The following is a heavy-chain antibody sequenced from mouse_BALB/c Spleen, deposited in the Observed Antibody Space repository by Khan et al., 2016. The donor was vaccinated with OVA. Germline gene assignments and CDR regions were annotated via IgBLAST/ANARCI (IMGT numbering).Heavy chain of an antibody. D-gene: IGHD2-1*01. CDR1: GYTFTSYY. J-gene: IGHJ3*01. CDR3: TRSGYGTFAY. Sequence: QVQLKQSGAELAKPGASVRLSCKASGYTFTSYYLYWVKQRPGQGLEWIGDINPSNGGTNFNEKFKSKATLTVDKSSSTAYMQLSSLTSEDSAVYYCTRSGYGTFAYWGQGTLVTVSA. CDR2: INPSNGGT. V-gene: IGHV1S81*02.